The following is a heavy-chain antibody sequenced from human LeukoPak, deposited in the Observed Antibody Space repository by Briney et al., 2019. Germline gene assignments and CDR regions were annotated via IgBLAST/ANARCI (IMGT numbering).Heavy chain of an antibody. Sequence: ASVKVSCKASGYTFTGYYMHWVRQAPGQGLEWMGWINPNSGGTNYAQKFQGRVTMTRDTSITTAHMELRSLRSDDTAVYYCARFAYYYDSSKAFDIWGQGTMVTVSS. CDR1: GYTFTGYY. D-gene: IGHD3-22*01. J-gene: IGHJ3*02. V-gene: IGHV1-2*02. CDR2: INPNSGGT. CDR3: ARFAYYYDSSKAFDI.